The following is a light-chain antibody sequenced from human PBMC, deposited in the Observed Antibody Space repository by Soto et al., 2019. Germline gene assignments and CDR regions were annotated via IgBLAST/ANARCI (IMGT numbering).Light chain of an antibody. CDR1: QGISSY. V-gene: IGKV1-8*01. J-gene: IGKJ2*01. CDR3: QQYYSYPSYT. CDR2: AAS. Sequence: AIRMTQSPSSFSASTGDRVTITCRASQGISSYLAWYQQKPGKAPKLLIYAASTLQSGVPSRFSGSGSGTDFPLNISCLQSEDFATYYCQQYYSYPSYTFGQGTKLEIK.